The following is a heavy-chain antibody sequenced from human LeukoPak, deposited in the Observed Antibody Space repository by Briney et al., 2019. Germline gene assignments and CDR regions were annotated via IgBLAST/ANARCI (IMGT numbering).Heavy chain of an antibody. CDR2: ISAYNGNT. CDR1: GYTFTSYG. D-gene: IGHD4-17*01. V-gene: IGHV1-18*01. Sequence: GASVKVSCKASGYTFTSYGISWVRQAPGQGLEWMGWISAYNGNTNYAQKLQGRVTMTTDTSTSTAYMELRSLRSDDTAVYYCARVADLTVILRRRAGPRFDYWGQGTLVTVSS. CDR3: ARVADLTVILRRRAGPRFDY. J-gene: IGHJ4*02.